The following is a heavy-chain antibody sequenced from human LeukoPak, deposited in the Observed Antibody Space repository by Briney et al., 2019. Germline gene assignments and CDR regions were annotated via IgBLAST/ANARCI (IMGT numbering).Heavy chain of an antibody. CDR3: ARDHIVVPAAINAFDI. V-gene: IGHV4-4*07. CDR1: GGSISSYY. D-gene: IGHD2-2*01. CDR2: IYTSGST. Sequence: SETLSLTCTVSGGSISSYYWSWIRQPAGKGLEWIGRIYTSGSTNYNPSLKSRVTMSVDTSKNQLSLKLSSVTAADTAVYYCARDHIVVPAAINAFDIWGQGTMVTVSS. J-gene: IGHJ3*02.